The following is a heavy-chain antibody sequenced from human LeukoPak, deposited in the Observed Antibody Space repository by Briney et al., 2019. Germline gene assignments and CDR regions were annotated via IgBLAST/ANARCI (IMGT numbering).Heavy chain of an antibody. V-gene: IGHV3-23*01. Sequence: GGSLRLSCAASGFTFSRYAMSWVRQAPGKGLEWVSAISGSGGGTYYADSLKGRFTISRDNSKNTLYLQMNSLRAEDTAVYYCARETPSADAAFDYWGQGTLVTVSS. D-gene: IGHD2-15*01. CDR3: ARETPSADAAFDY. J-gene: IGHJ4*02. CDR2: ISGSGGGT. CDR1: GFTFSRYA.